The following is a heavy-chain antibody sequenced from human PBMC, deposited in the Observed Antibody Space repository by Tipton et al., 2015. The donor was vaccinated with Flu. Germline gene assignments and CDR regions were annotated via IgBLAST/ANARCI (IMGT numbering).Heavy chain of an antibody. V-gene: IGHV4-38-2*02. CDR2: INHNGNT. CDR3: ARQSSSLADPNYYYGVDV. Sequence: TLSLTCTVTGDSVRSTYYWAWIRQPPGRGLEWIGNINHNGNTYHNTSLKSRVIMSVDTSRNQFSLKLTSVTAADTAVYYCARQSSSLADPNYYYGVDVWGQGTTVTVSS. CDR1: GDSVRSTYY. D-gene: IGHD6-6*01. J-gene: IGHJ6*02.